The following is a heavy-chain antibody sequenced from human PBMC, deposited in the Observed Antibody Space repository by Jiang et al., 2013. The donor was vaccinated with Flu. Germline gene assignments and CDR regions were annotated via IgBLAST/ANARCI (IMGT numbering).Heavy chain of an antibody. Sequence: AVSGGSISSGGYSWSWIRQPPGKGLEWIGYIYHSGSTYYNPSLKSRVTISVDRSKNQFSLKLSSVTAADTAVYYCAREMVTMVRGVIRRWFDPWGQGTLVTVSS. CDR3: AREMVTMVRGVIRRWFDP. D-gene: IGHD3-10*01. J-gene: IGHJ5*02. CDR1: GGSISSGGYS. CDR2: IYHSGST. V-gene: IGHV4-30-2*01.